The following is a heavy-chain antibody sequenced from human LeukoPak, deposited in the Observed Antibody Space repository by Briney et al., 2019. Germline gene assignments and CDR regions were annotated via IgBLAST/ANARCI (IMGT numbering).Heavy chain of an antibody. CDR2: ISGSRDFM. D-gene: IGHD5-12*01. Sequence: GGPLRHSCAASGFAFRYSSMNWVRQVPGTGLDGVSSISGSRDFMSYEASVKGRFTVSRDNAKNSISLHMNTLRVEDTAVYYCAKGLVLAAFDFWGQGTLVTVSS. J-gene: IGHJ4*02. CDR1: GFAFRYSS. V-gene: IGHV3-21*03. CDR3: AKGLVLAAFDF.